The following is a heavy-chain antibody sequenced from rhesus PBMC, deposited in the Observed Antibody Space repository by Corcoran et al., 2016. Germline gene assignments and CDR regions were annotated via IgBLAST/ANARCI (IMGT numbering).Heavy chain of an antibody. CDR3: ANTRSIVNYGLNP. J-gene: IGHJ6*01. Sequence: QVQLVQSGAEVKKPGASVRVSCKASGYTFVTYYINWVRQAPGQGLERMGWINPNNGGTGYAQKFQGRIIMTRDTSTSTVYMELNSLTSEDTAMYYCANTRSIVNYGLNPWGQGVVVIVSS. CDR2: INPNNGGT. CDR1: GYTFVTYY. D-gene: IGHD4-23*01. V-gene: IGHV1-200*01.